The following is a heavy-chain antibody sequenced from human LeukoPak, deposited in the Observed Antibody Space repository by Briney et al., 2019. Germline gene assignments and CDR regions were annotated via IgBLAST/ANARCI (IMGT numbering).Heavy chain of an antibody. J-gene: IGHJ6*03. CDR2: ISGSGDTT. D-gene: IGHD5-18*01. Sequence: PGGSLRLSCAASGFTFSSYAMSWVRQAPGKGLEWVSVISGSGDTTNYADSVKGRFTISRDNSKNTLYLQMNSLRAEDTAVYYCASMWIQLWTQYYYMDVWGKGTTVTISS. CDR3: ASMWIQLWTQYYYMDV. CDR1: GFTFSSYA. V-gene: IGHV3-23*01.